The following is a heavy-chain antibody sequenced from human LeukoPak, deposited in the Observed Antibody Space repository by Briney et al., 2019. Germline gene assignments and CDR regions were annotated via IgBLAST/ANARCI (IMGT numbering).Heavy chain of an antibody. CDR3: ARVPSGGSEYFHH. CDR2: INPYTANT. J-gene: IGHJ1*01. D-gene: IGHD3-16*01. CDR1: VYTFTNYG. V-gene: IGHV1-18*04. Sequence: ASVKVSFKTSVYTFTNYGISWVRQAPGQGLEWMGWINPYTANTNSAQEVRDRVTLTTDTSTSTAYMEVRSLRSDDTAVYYCARVPSGGSEYFHHWGQGTLVTVSS.